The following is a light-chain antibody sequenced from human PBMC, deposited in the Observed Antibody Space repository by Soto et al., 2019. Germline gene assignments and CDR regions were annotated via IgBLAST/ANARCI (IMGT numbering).Light chain of an antibody. J-gene: IGLJ1*01. V-gene: IGLV2-14*01. CDR1: NSDIGGYNY. Sequence: QSVLTQPASVSGSPGQSFPISCTGSNSDIGGYNYVSWYDHHPGKAPRLIIYEVSNRPSGVSNRFSGSKSGNTASLTISGLQAEDEAHYYCSSYRSTSPCVFGTGTKVTVL. CDR2: EVS. CDR3: SSYRSTSPCV.